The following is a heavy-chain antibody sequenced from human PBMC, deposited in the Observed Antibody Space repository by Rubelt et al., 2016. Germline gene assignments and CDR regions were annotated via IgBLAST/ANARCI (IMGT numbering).Heavy chain of an antibody. V-gene: IGHV1-18*01. CDR3: ARDVGGNSVLYYFDY. Sequence: QVQLVQSGAEVKKPGASVKVSCKASGYTFTSYGISWVRQAPGQGLEWMGWISAYNGNTNYAQKPHGRATMTTDTSTSTAYMELRGLRSDDTAVYYCARDVGGNSVLYYFDYWGQGTLVTVSS. J-gene: IGHJ4*02. CDR1: GYTFTSYG. CDR2: ISAYNGNT. D-gene: IGHD4-23*01.